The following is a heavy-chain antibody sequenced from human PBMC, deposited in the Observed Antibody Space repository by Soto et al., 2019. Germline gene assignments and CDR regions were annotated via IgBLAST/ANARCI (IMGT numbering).Heavy chain of an antibody. CDR2: IYQSKSA. CDR3: ARGDTRLGELSHDY. D-gene: IGHD3-16*02. V-gene: IGHV4-30-2*01. Sequence: SETLSLTCVVSGGSVTSGGHSWSWIRQAPGKGLEWVGSIYQSKSAYYNPSLRSRVTISVDRSNNQVSLRMTSVTAADTAIYYCARGDTRLGELSHDYWGQGTLVTVSS. CDR1: GGSVTSGGHS. J-gene: IGHJ4*02.